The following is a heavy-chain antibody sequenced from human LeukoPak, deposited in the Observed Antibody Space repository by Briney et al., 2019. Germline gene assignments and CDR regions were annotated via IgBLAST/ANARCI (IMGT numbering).Heavy chain of an antibody. Sequence: SETLSLTCTVSGGSISSYYWSWIRQPPGKGLEWIGYIYYSGSTNYNPSLKSRVTISVDTSKNQFSLKLSSVTAADTAVYYCARETGSSYRYGMDVWGQGTTVTVSS. J-gene: IGHJ6*02. V-gene: IGHV4-59*01. CDR2: IYYSGST. CDR1: GGSISSYY. D-gene: IGHD5-18*01. CDR3: ARETGSSYRYGMDV.